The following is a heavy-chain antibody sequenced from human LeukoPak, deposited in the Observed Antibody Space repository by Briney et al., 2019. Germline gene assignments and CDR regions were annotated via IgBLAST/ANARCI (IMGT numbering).Heavy chain of an antibody. CDR1: GFTFSSYA. D-gene: IGHD3-10*01. Sequence: PGGSLRLSCAASGFTFSSYAMHWVRQAPGKGLEWVAVISYDGSNKYYADSVKGRFTISRDNSKNTLYLQMNSLRAEDTAVYYCARESPYGLDYWGQGTLVTVSS. J-gene: IGHJ4*02. V-gene: IGHV3-30*04. CDR2: ISYDGSNK. CDR3: ARESPYGLDY.